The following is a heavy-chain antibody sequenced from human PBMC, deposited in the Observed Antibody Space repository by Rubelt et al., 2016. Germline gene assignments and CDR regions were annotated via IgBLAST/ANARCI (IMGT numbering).Heavy chain of an antibody. Sequence: TSYGISWVRQAPGQGLEWMGWISAYNGNTNYAQKLQGRVTMTTDTSTSTAYMELRSLRSDDTAVYYCARDRTGTTLPYLQKPKLNWFDPWGQGTLVTVSS. CDR3: ARDRTGTTLPYLQKPKLNWFDP. D-gene: IGHD1-7*01. CDR1: TSYG. V-gene: IGHV1-18*01. CDR2: ISAYNGNT. J-gene: IGHJ5*02.